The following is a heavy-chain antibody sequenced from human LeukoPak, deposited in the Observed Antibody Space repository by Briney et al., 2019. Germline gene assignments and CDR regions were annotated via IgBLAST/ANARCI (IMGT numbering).Heavy chain of an antibody. CDR1: GGSISSGDYY. Sequence: SETLSLTCTVSGGSISSGDYYWSWIRQPPGKGLEWIGYIYYSGSTYYNPSLKSRVTISVDTSKNQFSLKLSSVTAADTAVYYCARRNPTYYYDSSGCYGNWFDPWGQGTLVTVSS. J-gene: IGHJ5*02. D-gene: IGHD3-22*01. V-gene: IGHV4-30-4*08. CDR3: ARRNPTYYYDSSGCYGNWFDP. CDR2: IYYSGST.